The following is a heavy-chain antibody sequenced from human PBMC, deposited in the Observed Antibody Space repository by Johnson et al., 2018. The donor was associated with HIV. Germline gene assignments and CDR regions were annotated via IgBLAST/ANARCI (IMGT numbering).Heavy chain of an antibody. D-gene: IGHD2-15*01. CDR3: ARQGPGYCSGSGCYYDAFDL. CDR2: ISFDGSNK. CDR1: GFTFSSYA. J-gene: IGHJ3*01. Sequence: QVQLVESGGGVVQPGRSLRLSCAASGFTFSSYAMHWVRQAPGKGLEWVAVISFDGSNKYYTDSVTGRFTISRDNSKDTVYLQMTSLRAEDTAVYYCARQGPGYCSGSGCYYDAFDLWGQGTMVTVS. V-gene: IGHV3-30*04.